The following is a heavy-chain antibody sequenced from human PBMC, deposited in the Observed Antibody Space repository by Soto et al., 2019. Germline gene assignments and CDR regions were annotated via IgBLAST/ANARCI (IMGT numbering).Heavy chain of an antibody. Sequence: GGSLRLSCAASGFTFSSYALSWVRQAPGKGLEWVSAISANGQGIYYADSVRGRFTISRDNSKNTIFLHMDSLRAEDTAVYYCAKDRNYPRDYFHYWGQGTLVTVSS. J-gene: IGHJ4*02. CDR3: AKDRNYPRDYFHY. CDR1: GFTFSSYA. D-gene: IGHD1-7*01. V-gene: IGHV3-23*01. CDR2: ISANGQGI.